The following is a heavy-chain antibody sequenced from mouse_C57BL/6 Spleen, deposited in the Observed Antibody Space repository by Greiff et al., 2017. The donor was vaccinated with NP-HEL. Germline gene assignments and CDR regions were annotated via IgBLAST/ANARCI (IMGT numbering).Heavy chain of an antibody. V-gene: IGHV5-17*01. D-gene: IGHD2-4*01. CDR1: GFTFSDYG. CDR2: ISSGSSTI. Sequence: EVMLVESGGGLVKPGGSLKLSCAASGFTFSDYGMHWVRQAPEKGLEWVAYISSGSSTIYYADTVKGRFTISRDNAKSTLFLQMTSLRSEDTAMYYCARPQYDYDGRWFAYWGQGTLVTVSA. CDR3: ARPQYDYDGRWFAY. J-gene: IGHJ3*01.